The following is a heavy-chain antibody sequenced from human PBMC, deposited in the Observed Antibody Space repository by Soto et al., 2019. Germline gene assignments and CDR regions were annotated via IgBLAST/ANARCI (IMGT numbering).Heavy chain of an antibody. CDR3: AKDYDFWSGYYTTWFDP. CDR2: ISYDGSNK. D-gene: IGHD3-3*01. V-gene: IGHV3-30*18. J-gene: IGHJ5*02. Sequence: XGSLGLSCAASGFTFSSYGMRWVRQAPGKGLEWVAVISYDGSNKYYADSVKGRFTISRDNSKNTLYLQMNSLRAEDTAVYYCAKDYDFWSGYYTTWFDPWGQGTLVTVSS. CDR1: GFTFSSYG.